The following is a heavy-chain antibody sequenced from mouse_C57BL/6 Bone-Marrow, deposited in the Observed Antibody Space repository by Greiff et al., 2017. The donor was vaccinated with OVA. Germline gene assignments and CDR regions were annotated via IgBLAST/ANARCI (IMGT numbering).Heavy chain of an antibody. CDR1: GFNIKNTY. D-gene: IGHD3-3*01. J-gene: IGHJ2*01. Sequence: EVKLVESVAELVRPGASVKLSCTASGFNIKNTYMPWVKQRPEQGLEWIGRIDPANGNTKYAPKFQGKATITADTSSNTAYLQRSSLTSEDTAIYYCARGLDYFDYWGQGTTLTVSS. CDR2: IDPANGNT. CDR3: ARGLDYFDY. V-gene: IGHV14-3*01.